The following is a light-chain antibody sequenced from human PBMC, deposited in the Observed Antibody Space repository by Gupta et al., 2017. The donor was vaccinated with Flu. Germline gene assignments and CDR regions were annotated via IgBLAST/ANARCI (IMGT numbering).Light chain of an antibody. J-gene: IGKJ1*01. CDR2: GTS. V-gene: IGKV3-20*01. CDR1: QSVSSTD. CDR3: HQYGSSPRT. Sequence: EIVLTQPPGTLSLSPGETATLSCRASQSVSSTDLAWFQQKPGQAPRLLIFGTSSRVNGFPDRFSASGSGTDFTLTITRLEPADFAVYYCHQYGSSPRTFGQGTKVDIK.